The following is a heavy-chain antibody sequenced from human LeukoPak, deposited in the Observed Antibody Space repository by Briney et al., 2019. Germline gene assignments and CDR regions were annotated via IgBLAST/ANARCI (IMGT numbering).Heavy chain of an antibody. V-gene: IGHV4-59*01. J-gene: IGHJ4*02. CDR1: GGSISSFF. CDR3: ARDLELERNRWNYFES. D-gene: IGHD1-1*01. Sequence: SETLSLTCTVSGGSISSFFWSWIRQPPGKGLEWMGPMHYSGDTKYNPSLKSRVSLSIDTSKQQFSLRLSSVTAADTAVYYCARDLELERNRWNYFESWGQGTLVTVSS. CDR2: MHYSGDT.